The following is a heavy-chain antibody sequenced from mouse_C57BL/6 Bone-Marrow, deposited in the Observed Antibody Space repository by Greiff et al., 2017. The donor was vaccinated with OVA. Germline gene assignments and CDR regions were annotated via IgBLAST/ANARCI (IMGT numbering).Heavy chain of an antibody. CDR3: ASRAMDY. CDR1: GYTFTSSW. J-gene: IGHJ4*01. Sequence: VQLQQPGAELVRPGSSVKLSCTASGYTFTSSWMDWVTQRPGQGLEWIGNIYPSDSETHYNQKFKDKATLTVDNSSSTAYMQLSSLTSEDSAVYYCASRAMDYWGQGTSVTVSS. V-gene: IGHV1-61*01. CDR2: IYPSDSET.